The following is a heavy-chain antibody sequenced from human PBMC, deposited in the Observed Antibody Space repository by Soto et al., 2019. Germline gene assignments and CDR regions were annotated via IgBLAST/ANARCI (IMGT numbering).Heavy chain of an antibody. J-gene: IGHJ6*02. CDR1: GHSFTDYH. Sequence: GASVKVSCKASGHSFTDYHIHWVRQAPGQGLEWLGRINPKSGGTSTAQKFQGWVTMTTDTSISTASMELTRLKSDDTAIYYCARGDSTDCSNGVCSFFYNHDMDVWGQGTTVTVSS. V-gene: IGHV1-2*04. CDR3: ARGDSTDCSNGVCSFFYNHDMDV. CDR2: INPKSGGT. D-gene: IGHD2-8*01.